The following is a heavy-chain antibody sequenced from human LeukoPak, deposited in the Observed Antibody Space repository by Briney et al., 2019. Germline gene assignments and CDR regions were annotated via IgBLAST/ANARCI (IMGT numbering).Heavy chain of an antibody. J-gene: IGHJ6*03. CDR3: SRHVLKNEDIVVVPAAIPFYMDV. CDR1: GYSFTSYW. V-gene: IGHV5-51*01. Sequence: GESLKISRYGSGYSFTSYWIGWGRQMPGKGLGWMGIIYSGDSDTRYRPSLQGPVTLSDDQSISTAYLPRSRPKAPGPAIHYFSRHVLKNEDIVVVPAAIPFYMDVWGKGTTVTVSS. D-gene: IGHD2-2*02. CDR2: IYSGDSDT.